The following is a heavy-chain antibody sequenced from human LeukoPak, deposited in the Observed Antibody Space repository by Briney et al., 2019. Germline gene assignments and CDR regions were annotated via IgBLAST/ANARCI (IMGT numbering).Heavy chain of an antibody. V-gene: IGHV3-64*01. Sequence: GGSLRLSCAASGFTFSSYAMHWVRQAPGKVLEYVSAISSNGGSTYYANSVKGRFTISRDNSKNTLYLQMGSLRAEDMAVYYCARAGSVATTSYYGMDVWGQGTTVTVSS. D-gene: IGHD1-14*01. CDR2: ISSNGGST. CDR3: ARAGSVATTSYYGMDV. CDR1: GFTFSSYA. J-gene: IGHJ6*02.